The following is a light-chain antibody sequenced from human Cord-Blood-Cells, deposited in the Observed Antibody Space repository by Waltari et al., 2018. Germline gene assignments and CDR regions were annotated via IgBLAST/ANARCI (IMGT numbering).Light chain of an antibody. J-gene: IGKJ2*01. CDR3: QQYGSSLYT. CDR2: GAS. CDR1: QSVSSSY. Sequence: EIVLTQSPGTLSLSPGERATLSCRASQSVSSSYLAWYQQKPGQAPRLLIYGASSRATGIPDRFSGSASGTDFTLTISRLEPEDFAVHYWQQYGSSLYTFGQGTKLEIK. V-gene: IGKV3-20*01.